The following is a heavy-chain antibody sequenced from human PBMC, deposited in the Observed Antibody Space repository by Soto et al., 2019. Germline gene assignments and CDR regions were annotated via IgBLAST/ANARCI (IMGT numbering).Heavy chain of an antibody. CDR3: ARGGTSGWFKGAYDV. J-gene: IGHJ3*01. CDR1: GGTLNKHA. V-gene: IGHV1-69*01. D-gene: IGHD6-19*01. Sequence: QVQLVQSGAEVKKPGSSVKVSCRASGGTLNKHAITWVRRAPGQGLEWLGGIIPMFGIPNYPQKFQGRVTITADDSTNTSHMELIGLTSADTAVYYCARGGTSGWFKGAYDVWGQGTMVTVSS. CDR2: IIPMFGIP.